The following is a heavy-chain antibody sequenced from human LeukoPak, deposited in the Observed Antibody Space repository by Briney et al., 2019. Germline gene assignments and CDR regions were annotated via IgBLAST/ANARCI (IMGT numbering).Heavy chain of an antibody. D-gene: IGHD5-18*01. CDR2: IRSKAYGGTT. V-gene: IGHV3-49*03. CDR3: TRDHVLWIQLWFFDY. Sequence: PGRSLRLSCTASGFTFGDYAMSWFRQAPGKGLEWVGFIRSKAYGGTTEYAASVKGRFTISRDDSKSIAYLQMNSLKTEDTAVYYCTRDHVLWIQLWFFDYWGQGTLVTVSS. CDR1: GFTFGDYA. J-gene: IGHJ4*02.